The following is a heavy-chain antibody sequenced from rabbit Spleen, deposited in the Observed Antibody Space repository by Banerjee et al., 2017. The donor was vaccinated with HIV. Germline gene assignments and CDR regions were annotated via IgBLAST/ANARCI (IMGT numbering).Heavy chain of an antibody. D-gene: IGHD2-1*01. CDR3: ARGSAAMTMVITGFYLNL. Sequence: EQLVESGGGLVQPEGSLTLTCKASGVSFSDKDVMCWVRQAPGKGLECIACIYGDRSGSTYCANWAKGRFTISRTSSTTVTLEMTSLTAADTATYFCARGSAAMTMVITGFYLNLWGPGTLVTVS. CDR1: GVSFSDKDV. V-gene: IGHV1S45*01. J-gene: IGHJ4*01. CDR2: IYGDRSGST.